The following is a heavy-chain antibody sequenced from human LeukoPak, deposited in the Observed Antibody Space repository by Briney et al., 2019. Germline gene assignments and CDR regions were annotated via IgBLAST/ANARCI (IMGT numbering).Heavy chain of an antibody. D-gene: IGHD4-17*01. CDR2: IRYDGSNK. Sequence: PGGSLRLSCAASGFTFSSYGMHWVRQAPGKGLEWVAFIRYDGSNKDYADSVKGRFTISRDNSKNTLYLQMHSLRPEDTAMYYCAKEIGDPGATPDYWGQGTQVTVSS. CDR1: GFTFSSYG. V-gene: IGHV3-30*02. CDR3: AKEIGDPGATPDY. J-gene: IGHJ4*02.